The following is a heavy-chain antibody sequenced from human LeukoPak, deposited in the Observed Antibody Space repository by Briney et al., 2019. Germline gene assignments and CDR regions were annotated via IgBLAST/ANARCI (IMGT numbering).Heavy chain of an antibody. J-gene: IGHJ4*02. Sequence: SETLSLTCTVSGGSISSYYWSWIRQPPGKGLEWIGYIYYSGSTNYNPSLKSRVTISVDTSKNQFSLKLSSVTAADTAVYYCARRVYGSGSYYPFDYWGQGTLVTVSS. CDR1: GGSISSYY. CDR3: ARRVYGSGSYYPFDY. D-gene: IGHD3-10*01. CDR2: IYYSGST. V-gene: IGHV4-59*12.